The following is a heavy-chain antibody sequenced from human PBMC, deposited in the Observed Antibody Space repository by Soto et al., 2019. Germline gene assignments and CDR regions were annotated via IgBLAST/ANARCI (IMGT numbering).Heavy chain of an antibody. V-gene: IGHV4-59*01. D-gene: IGHD1-26*01. CDR3: ERDSEGGLDY. CDR1: GGSISSYY. CDR2: IYYSGST. J-gene: IGHJ4*02. Sequence: QVQLQESGPGLVKPSETLSLTCTVSGGSISSYYWSWIRQPPGKGLEWIGYIYYSGSTNYNPSLKSRVTISVDTSKNQFSLKLSSVTAADTAVYYCERDSEGGLDYWGQGTLVTVSS.